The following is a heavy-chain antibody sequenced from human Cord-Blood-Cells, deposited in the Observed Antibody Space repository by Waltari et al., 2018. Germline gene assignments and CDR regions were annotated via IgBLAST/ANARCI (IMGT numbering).Heavy chain of an antibody. CDR1: GGSISSSRYY. CDR3: ARRGDFWSGYYYNWFDP. D-gene: IGHD3-3*01. CDR2: IYYSGST. J-gene: IGHJ5*02. Sequence: QLQLQESGPGLVKPSETLSLTCTVSGGSISSSRYYWGWIRQPPGKGLEWIGSIYYSGSTYYNPSLKSRVTISVDTSKNQFSPKLSSVTAADTAVYYCARRGDFWSGYYYNWFDPWGQGTLVTVSS. V-gene: IGHV4-39*01.